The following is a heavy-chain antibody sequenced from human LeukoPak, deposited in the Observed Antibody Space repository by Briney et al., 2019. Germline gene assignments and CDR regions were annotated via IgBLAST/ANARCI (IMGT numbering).Heavy chain of an antibody. D-gene: IGHD6-6*01. J-gene: IGHJ4*02. CDR1: GGTFSSYA. CDR2: IIPIFGTA. V-gene: IGHV1-69*01. Sequence: SVKVSCKASGGTFSSYAISWVRQAPGQGLEWMGGIIPIFGTANYAQKFQGRVTITADESTSPAYMELSRLRSEDTAVYYCARVPRRNSSSYYFDYWGQGTLVTVSS. CDR3: ARVPRRNSSSYYFDY.